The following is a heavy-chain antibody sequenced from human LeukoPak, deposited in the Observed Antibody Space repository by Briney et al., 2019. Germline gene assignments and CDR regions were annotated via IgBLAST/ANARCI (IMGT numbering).Heavy chain of an antibody. CDR1: GGSFSGYY. V-gene: IGHV4-34*01. CDR2: INHSGST. CDR3: ARRDYDFWSGQLIDY. D-gene: IGHD3-3*01. Sequence: SETLSLTCAVYGGSFSGYYWSWIRQPPGKGLEWIGEINHSGSTNYNPPLKSRVTISVDTSKNQFSLKLSSVTAADTAVYYCARRDYDFWSGQLIDYWGQGTLVTVSS. J-gene: IGHJ4*02.